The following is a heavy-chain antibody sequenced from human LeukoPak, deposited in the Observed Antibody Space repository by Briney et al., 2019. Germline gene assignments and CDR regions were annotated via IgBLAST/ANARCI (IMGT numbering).Heavy chain of an antibody. CDR1: GFTFSSYW. CDR3: ARLYSSGWADY. CDR2: IKQDGSEK. J-gene: IGHJ4*02. V-gene: IGHV3-7*02. D-gene: IGHD6-19*01. Sequence: GGSLRLSCAASGFTFSSYWMSWVRQAPGKGLEWVANIKQDGSEKNYVDSVKGRFTISRDNAKNTLYLQMNSLRAEDTAVYFCARLYSSGWADYWGQGTLVTVSS.